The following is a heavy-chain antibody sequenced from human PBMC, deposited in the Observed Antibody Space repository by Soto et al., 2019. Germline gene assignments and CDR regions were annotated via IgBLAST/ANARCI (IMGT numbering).Heavy chain of an antibody. D-gene: IGHD3-22*01. J-gene: IGHJ4*02. V-gene: IGHV3-23*01. CDR2: ISSSGGST. CDR3: SKTSSGYTYYLHY. Sequence: WGSLRLSCAASGFTFSSYAMNWVRQAPGMGLEWVSGISSSGGSTYYADSVKGRFAISRDNSKNTLYLQMNSLRAEDTAVYYFSKTSSGYTYYLHYWGQGPLVTVSS. CDR1: GFTFSSYA.